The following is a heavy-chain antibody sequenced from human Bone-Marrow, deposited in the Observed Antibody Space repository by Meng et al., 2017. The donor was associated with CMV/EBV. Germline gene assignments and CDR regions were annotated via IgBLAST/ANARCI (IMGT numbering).Heavy chain of an antibody. J-gene: IGHJ4*02. CDR1: GFTFTGYY. V-gene: IGHV1-2*02. D-gene: IGHD2-2*02. CDR2: INPNSGGT. Sequence: GGSLRLSCAASGFTFTGYYMHWVRQAPGQGLEWMGWINPNSGGTNYAQKFQGRVTMTRDTSISTAYMELSRLRSDDTAVYYCARSIYGGYCSSTSCYNLLDYWGQGTLVTVSS. CDR3: ARSIYGGYCSSTSCYNLLDY.